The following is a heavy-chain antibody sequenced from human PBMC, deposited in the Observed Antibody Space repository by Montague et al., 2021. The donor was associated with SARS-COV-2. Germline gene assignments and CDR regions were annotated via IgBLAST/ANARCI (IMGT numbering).Heavy chain of an antibody. CDR2: ISYDGSNK. CDR3: ARVGYGSGSYWAFDI. V-gene: IGHV3-30-3*01. Sequence: SRRISCAASGFTFSSYAMHLVRQAPGKGLEWVAVISYDGSNKFYADSVKGRFTISRDNSKNTLYLQMNSLRADDTAVYYCARVGYGSGSYWAFDIWGQGSMVTVSS. D-gene: IGHD3-10*01. CDR1: GFTFSSYA. J-gene: IGHJ3*02.